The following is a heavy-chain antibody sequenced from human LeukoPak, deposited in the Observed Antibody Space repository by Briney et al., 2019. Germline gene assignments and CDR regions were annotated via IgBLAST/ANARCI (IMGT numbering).Heavy chain of an antibody. D-gene: IGHD3-10*01. CDR2: IYSSGST. CDR1: GGSISRYY. CDR3: ARDSGTTGEVKFDP. V-gene: IGHV4-4*07. J-gene: IGHJ5*02. Sequence: SETLSLTCTVSGGSISRYYWSWIRQPAGKGLEWIGRIYSSGSTDYNPSLKSRVTMSVDTSKNKFSLKLSSVTAADTAVYYCARDSGTTGEVKFDPWGQGTLVTVSS.